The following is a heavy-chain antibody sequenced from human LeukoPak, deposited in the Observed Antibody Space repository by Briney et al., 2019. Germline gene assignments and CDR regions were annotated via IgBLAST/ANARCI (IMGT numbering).Heavy chain of an antibody. Sequence: GSLRLSCAASGSTFSSYAMSWVRQAPGKGLEWVSAISGSGGSTYYADSVEGRFTISRDNSKNTLYLQMSSLRAEDTAVYYCVSYRSFMAVAGYYFDFWGQGTLVTVSS. CDR3: VSYRSFMAVAGYYFDF. V-gene: IGHV3-23*01. D-gene: IGHD6-19*01. CDR2: ISGSGGST. CDR1: GSTFSSYA. J-gene: IGHJ4*02.